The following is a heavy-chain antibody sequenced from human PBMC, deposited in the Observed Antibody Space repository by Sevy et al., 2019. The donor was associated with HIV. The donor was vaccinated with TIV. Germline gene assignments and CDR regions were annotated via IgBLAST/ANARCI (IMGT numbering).Heavy chain of an antibody. CDR3: VREVLLWFGEFHDAFDI. Sequence: GGSLGLSCTASGFTFSSYWMSWVRQAPGKGLEWVANIKQDGSEKYYVDSVKGRFTISRDNAKNSLYLQMNSLRAEDTAVYYCVREVLLWFGEFHDAFDIWGQGTMVTVSS. CDR2: IKQDGSEK. V-gene: IGHV3-7*01. CDR1: GFTFSSYW. J-gene: IGHJ3*02. D-gene: IGHD3-10*01.